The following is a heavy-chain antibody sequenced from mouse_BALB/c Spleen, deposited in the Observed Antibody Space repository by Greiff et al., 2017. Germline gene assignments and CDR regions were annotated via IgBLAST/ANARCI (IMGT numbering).Heavy chain of an antibody. V-gene: IGHV14-3*02. Sequence: EVQLQQSGAELVKPGASVKLSCTASGFNIKDTYMHWVKQRPEQGLEWIGRIDPANGNTKYDPKFQGKATITADTSSNTAYLQLSSLTSEDTAVYYCARGYYYGSSMDYWGQGTSVTVSS. J-gene: IGHJ4*01. CDR3: ARGYYYGSSMDY. CDR2: IDPANGNT. D-gene: IGHD1-1*01. CDR1: GFNIKDTY.